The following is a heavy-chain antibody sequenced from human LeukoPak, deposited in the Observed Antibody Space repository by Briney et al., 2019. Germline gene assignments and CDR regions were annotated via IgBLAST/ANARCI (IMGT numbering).Heavy chain of an antibody. J-gene: IGHJ5*02. Sequence: PSETLSLTCTVSGGSISSYYWSWIRQPAGKGLEWIGRIYTSGSTNYSPSLKSRVTMSVDTSKNQFSLKLSSVTAADTAVYYCARVYSSSWYEDWFDPWGQGTLVTVSS. D-gene: IGHD6-13*01. CDR2: IYTSGST. V-gene: IGHV4-4*07. CDR1: GGSISSYY. CDR3: ARVYSSSWYEDWFDP.